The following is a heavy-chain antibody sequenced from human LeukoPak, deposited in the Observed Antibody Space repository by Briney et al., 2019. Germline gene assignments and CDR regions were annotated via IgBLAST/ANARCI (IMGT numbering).Heavy chain of an antibody. CDR2: ISSGGDKT. Sequence: PGVSLRLSCAASGFTFSTYAMSWVRQARGKGLEWVSTISSGGDKTYYADSVKGRFTISRDNSKNTVYLQLSSLRAEDTAVYYCANRGVTSVGSYYFDYWGQGALVTVSS. D-gene: IGHD1-26*01. CDR1: GFTFSTYA. V-gene: IGHV3-23*01. CDR3: ANRGVTSVGSYYFDY. J-gene: IGHJ4*02.